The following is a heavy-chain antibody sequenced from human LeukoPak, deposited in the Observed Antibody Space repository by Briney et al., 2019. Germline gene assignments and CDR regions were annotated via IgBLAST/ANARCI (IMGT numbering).Heavy chain of an antibody. CDR1: GFTFNSYW. J-gene: IGHJ4*02. CDR3: ARDREVALFYFDY. Sequence: QSGGSLRLSCAASGFTFNSYWMGWVRQAPGKGLEWVDNIKQDGSEKYYVDSVKGRFTISRDNTKNSLFLQMNSLRAEDTAVYYCARDREVALFYFDYWGQGTLVTVSS. V-gene: IGHV3-7*01. D-gene: IGHD3-10*01. CDR2: IKQDGSEK.